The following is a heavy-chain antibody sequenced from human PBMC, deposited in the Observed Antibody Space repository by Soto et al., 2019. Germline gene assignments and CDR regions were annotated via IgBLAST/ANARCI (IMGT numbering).Heavy chain of an antibody. D-gene: IGHD2-2*01. CDR3: AGIVVEEAAQFDS. J-gene: IGHJ4*02. V-gene: IGHV4-31*03. Sequence: SETLSLTCTVSGASISSGGYWSWIRQHPGKGLEWIGYIYYRGTTYYNPSLRSRVTISVDTPKSQFSLKLSSVTAADTAVYYCAGIVVEEAAQFDSWGQGTLVTVSS. CDR2: IYYRGTT. CDR1: GASISSGGY.